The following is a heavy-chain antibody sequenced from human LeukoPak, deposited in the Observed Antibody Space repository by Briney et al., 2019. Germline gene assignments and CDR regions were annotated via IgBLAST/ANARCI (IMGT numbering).Heavy chain of an antibody. J-gene: IGHJ4*02. D-gene: IGHD6-13*01. Sequence: GGSLRLSCAASGFTFSSYGMHWVRQAPGKGLEWVAVISYDGSNKYYADSVKGRFTISRDNSKNTLYLQMNSLRAEDTAVYYCAKEKTAAGPYYFDYWGQGTLVTVSS. CDR2: ISYDGSNK. V-gene: IGHV3-30*18. CDR1: GFTFSSYG. CDR3: AKEKTAAGPYYFDY.